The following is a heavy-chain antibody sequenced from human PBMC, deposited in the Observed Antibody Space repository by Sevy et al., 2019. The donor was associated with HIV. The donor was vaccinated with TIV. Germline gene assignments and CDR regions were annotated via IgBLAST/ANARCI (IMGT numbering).Heavy chain of an antibody. CDR2: IYYSGST. CDR3: ARDPRGGYYGSGSYYAHAFDI. J-gene: IGHJ3*02. V-gene: IGHV4-31*03. Sequence: SETLSLTCTVSGGSISSGGYYWSWIRQHPGKGLEWIGYIYYSGSTYYNPSLKSRVTISVDTSKNQFSLKLGSVTAADTAVYYCARDPRGGYYGSGSYYAHAFDIWGQGTMVTVSS. D-gene: IGHD3-10*01. CDR1: GGSISSGGYY.